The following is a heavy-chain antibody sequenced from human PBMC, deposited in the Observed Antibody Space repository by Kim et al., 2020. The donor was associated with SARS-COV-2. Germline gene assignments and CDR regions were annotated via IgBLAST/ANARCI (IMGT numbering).Heavy chain of an antibody. V-gene: IGHV3-11*06. D-gene: IGHD6-19*01. J-gene: IGHJ6*03. CDR3: ASASSGWYYYYYYYMDV. Sequence: VKGRFTISRDNAKNSLYLQMTSLRAEDTAVYYCASASSGWYYYYYYYMDVWGKGTTVTVSS.